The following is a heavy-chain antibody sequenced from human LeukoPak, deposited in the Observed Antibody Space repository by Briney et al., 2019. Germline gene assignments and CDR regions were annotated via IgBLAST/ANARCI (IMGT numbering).Heavy chain of an antibody. D-gene: IGHD6-13*01. J-gene: IGHJ4*02. CDR2: IRSDGSSK. CDR3: AKDQLAAAGTPPDY. V-gene: IGHV3-30*02. CDR1: GFTFSIYG. Sequence: GGSLRLSCAASGFTFSIYGMHWVRQAPGKGLEWVAFIRSDGSSKYYADSVEGRFTISRDSSKNTLYLQMNSLRAEDTAVYYCAKDQLAAAGTPPDYWGQGTLVTVSS.